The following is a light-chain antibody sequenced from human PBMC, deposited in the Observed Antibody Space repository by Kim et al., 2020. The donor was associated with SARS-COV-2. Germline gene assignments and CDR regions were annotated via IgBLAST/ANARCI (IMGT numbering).Light chain of an antibody. CDR2: DAS. CDR1: QDIRNY. V-gene: IGKV1-33*01. CDR3: QHYDNLPYT. J-gene: IGKJ2*01. Sequence: DIQMTQSPSSLSASVGDRVTITCQASQDIRNYLNWYQQKPGKAPKVLIYDASSLETGVPSRFSGSGSGTHFTFTISSLQPEDIATYFCQHYDNLPYTFGQGTKLEI.